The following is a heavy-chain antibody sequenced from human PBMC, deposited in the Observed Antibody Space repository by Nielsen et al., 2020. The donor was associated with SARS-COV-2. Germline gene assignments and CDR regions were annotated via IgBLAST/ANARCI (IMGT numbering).Heavy chain of an antibody. D-gene: IGHD3-10*01. CDR1: GASMRDKY. J-gene: IGHJ5*02. CDR3: ARYSHITLWFGKFPWFDP. Sequence: SETLSLTCTLPGASMRDKYWSWIRRPPGKGLGWIGEINHSVSTNYNPSLKSRVTISVDTSRNQFSLKLTSVTAADTAVYFCARYSHITLWFGKFPWFDPWGQGTLVTVSS. CDR2: INHSVST. V-gene: IGHV4-34*01.